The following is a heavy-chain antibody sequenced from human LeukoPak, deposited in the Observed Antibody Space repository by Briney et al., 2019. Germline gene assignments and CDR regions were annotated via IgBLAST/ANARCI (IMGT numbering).Heavy chain of an antibody. CDR1: GGTFSSYA. Sequence: ASVKVSCKASGGTFSSYAISWVRQAPGQGLEWMGGIIPIFGTANYAQKFQGRVTITPDESTSTAYMELSSLRSEDTAVYYCARGRYLSSSSNFFWWGQGTLVTVSS. CDR3: ARGRYLSSSSNFFW. D-gene: IGHD6-6*01. J-gene: IGHJ4*02. V-gene: IGHV1-69*13. CDR2: IIPIFGTA.